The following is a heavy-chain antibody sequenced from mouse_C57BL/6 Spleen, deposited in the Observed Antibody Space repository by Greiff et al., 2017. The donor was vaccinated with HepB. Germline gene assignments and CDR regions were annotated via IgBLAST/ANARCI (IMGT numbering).Heavy chain of an antibody. CDR1: GFTFSSYA. V-gene: IGHV5-4*01. CDR3: AREGSNYDAMDY. J-gene: IGHJ4*01. CDR2: ISDGGSYT. Sequence: EVQRVESGGGLVKPGGSLKLSCAASGFTFSSYAMSWVRQTPEKRLEWVATISDGGSYTYYPDNVKGRFTISRDNAKNNLYLQMSHLKSEDTAMYYCAREGSNYDAMDYWGQGTSVTVSS. D-gene: IGHD2-5*01.